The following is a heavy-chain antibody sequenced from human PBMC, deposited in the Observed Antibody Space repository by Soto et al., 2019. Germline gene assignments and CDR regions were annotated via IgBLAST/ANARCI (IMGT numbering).Heavy chain of an antibody. Sequence: GGSLRLSCAASGFTFSSYSMNWVRQAPGKGLEWVSSISSSSSYIYYADSVKGRFTISRDNAKNSLYLQMNSLRAEDTAVYYCARVNGGGAADGLYSYYYMDVWGKGTTVTVSS. J-gene: IGHJ6*03. V-gene: IGHV3-21*01. CDR3: ARVNGGGAADGLYSYYYMDV. CDR2: ISSSSSYI. CDR1: GFTFSSYS. D-gene: IGHD6-13*01.